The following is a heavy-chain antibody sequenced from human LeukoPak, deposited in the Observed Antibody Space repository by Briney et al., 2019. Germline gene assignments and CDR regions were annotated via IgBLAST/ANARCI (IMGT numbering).Heavy chain of an antibody. V-gene: IGHV3-23*01. CDR3: AKGVTVIAVAGTFGA. Sequence: GGSLRLSCAASGFTFSSYAMSWVRQAPGKGLEWVSVISGSGGSTYYADSVKGRFTISRDNSKNTLYLQMNSLRAEDTAVYYCAKGVTVIAVAGTFGAGGQGTLVTVSS. CDR1: GFTFSSYA. CDR2: ISGSGGST. J-gene: IGHJ4*02. D-gene: IGHD6-19*01.